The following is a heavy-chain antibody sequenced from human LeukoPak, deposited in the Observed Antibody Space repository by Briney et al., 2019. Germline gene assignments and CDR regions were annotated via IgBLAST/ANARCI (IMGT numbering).Heavy chain of an antibody. J-gene: IGHJ5*02. CDR2: IYTGDSDT. D-gene: IGHD3-10*01. Sequence: GASLKISCKGSGYSFTSYWIGWVRQMPGKGLEWMGIIYTGDSDTRYSPSFQGQVTISADKSISTAYLQSSSLKASDTAMYYCAGRYYGSGSYYNWFDPWGQGTLVTASS. CDR1: GYSFTSYW. CDR3: AGRYYGSGSYYNWFDP. V-gene: IGHV5-51*01.